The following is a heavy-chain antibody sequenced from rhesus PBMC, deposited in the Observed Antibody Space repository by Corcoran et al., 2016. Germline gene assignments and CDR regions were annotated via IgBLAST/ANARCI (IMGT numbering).Heavy chain of an antibody. V-gene: IGHV4-165*02. Sequence: QVQLQESGPGLVKSSETLSLTCAVSGGSISGYYWNWIRQPPGEGLEGIGYIGGSGGDTYYNPSLKSRVTFSRETSKNQFSLRLSSVTAADTAIYYCARFRSNGWSGVYFNYWGQGVLVTVSS. D-gene: IGHD6S26*01. CDR1: GGSISGYY. CDR3: ARFRSNGWSGVYFNY. J-gene: IGHJ4*01. CDR2: IGGSGGDT.